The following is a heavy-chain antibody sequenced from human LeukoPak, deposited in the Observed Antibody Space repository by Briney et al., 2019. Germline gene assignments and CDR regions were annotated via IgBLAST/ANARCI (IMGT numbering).Heavy chain of an antibody. Sequence: PGGSLRLSCTASGFTFGDYAMTWVRQAPGKGLEWVGFIRSKTYGGTTEYAASVKGRFTISRDDSKSIAYLQMNSLKTEDTAVYYCTRGRNGYDTASDYWGQGILVTVSS. CDR1: GFTFGDYA. D-gene: IGHD5-12*01. J-gene: IGHJ4*02. CDR2: IRSKTYGGTT. V-gene: IGHV3-49*04. CDR3: TRGRNGYDTASDY.